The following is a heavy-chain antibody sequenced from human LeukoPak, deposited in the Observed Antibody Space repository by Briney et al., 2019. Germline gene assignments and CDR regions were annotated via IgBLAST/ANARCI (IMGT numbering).Heavy chain of an antibody. CDR1: GFTFGDYN. CDR3: SRGPQYPYGPEFDY. J-gene: IGHJ4*02. Sequence: PGGSLRLSCTASGFTFGDYNMNWVRQAPGKGLEWVGYIRSKTHDGTTDYVASVKGRFTISRGDSKSIVYLQMTSLKSEDTAVYYWSRGPQYPYGPEFDYWGQGTLVTVSS. D-gene: IGHD3-10*01. V-gene: IGHV3-49*04. CDR2: IRSKTHDGTT.